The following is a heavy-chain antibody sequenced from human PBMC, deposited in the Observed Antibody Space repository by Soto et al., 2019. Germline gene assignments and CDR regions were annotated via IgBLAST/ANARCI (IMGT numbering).Heavy chain of an antibody. D-gene: IGHD3-9*01. V-gene: IGHV3-30-3*01. J-gene: IGHJ4*02. CDR2: ISFEGNDK. CDR3: ARDRYLDSYAFDS. Sequence: GGSLRLSCAASGFSFSSYAMHWVRQAPGKGLEWVAVISFEGNDKYYADSVKGRFTISRDENENTLYLQMNSLRPEDTAVYYCARDRYLDSYAFDSWGQGTLVTVS. CDR1: GFSFSSYA.